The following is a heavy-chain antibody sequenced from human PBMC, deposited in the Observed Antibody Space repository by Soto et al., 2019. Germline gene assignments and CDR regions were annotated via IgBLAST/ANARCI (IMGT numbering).Heavy chain of an antibody. V-gene: IGHV1-8*01. Sequence: ASVKVSCKASGYTFTSYDINWVRQATGQGLEWMGWMNPNSGNTGYAQKFQGRVTMTRNTSISTAYMELSSLRSEDTAVYYCARVPAYYDFWSGYYPRLYYYYYYMDVWSKGTTVTVSS. J-gene: IGHJ6*03. CDR2: MNPNSGNT. CDR1: GYTFTSYD. CDR3: ARVPAYYDFWSGYYPRLYYYYYYMDV. D-gene: IGHD3-3*01.